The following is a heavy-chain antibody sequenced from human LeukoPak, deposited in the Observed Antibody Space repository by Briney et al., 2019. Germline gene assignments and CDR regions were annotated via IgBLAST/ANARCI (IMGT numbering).Heavy chain of an antibody. D-gene: IGHD4-17*01. J-gene: IGHJ4*02. CDR1: GGSISSSNW. V-gene: IGHV4-4*02. CDR2: IYYSGST. CDR3: ARSEYYGDYDNS. Sequence: SETLSLTCAVSGGSISSSNWWSWVRQPPGKGLEWIGEIYYSGSTNYNPSLKSRVTISVDKSKNQFSLKLSSVTAADTAVYYCARSEYYGDYDNSWGQGTLVTVSS.